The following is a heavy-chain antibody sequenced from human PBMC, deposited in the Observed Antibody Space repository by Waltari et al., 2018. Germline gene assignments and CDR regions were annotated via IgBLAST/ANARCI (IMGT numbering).Heavy chain of an antibody. CDR1: GGTFSSYA. D-gene: IGHD2-15*01. J-gene: IGHJ6*02. CDR2: IIPIFGTA. V-gene: IGHV1-69*13. Sequence: QVQLVQSGAEVKKPGSSVKVSCKASGGTFSSYAISWVRQAPGQGLEWMGGIIPIFGTANYAQKFQGRVTITADESTSTAYMELSSLRSEDTAVYYCARVGVVAATDYYYGMDVWGQGTTVTVSS. CDR3: ARVGVVAATDYYYGMDV.